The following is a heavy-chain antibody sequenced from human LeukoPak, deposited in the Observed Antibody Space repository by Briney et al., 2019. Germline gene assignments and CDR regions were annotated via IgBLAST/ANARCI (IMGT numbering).Heavy chain of an antibody. D-gene: IGHD2-2*02. CDR1: GGSFSGYY. V-gene: IGHV4-34*01. CDR2: VYHNGTP. J-gene: IGHJ6*02. Sequence: SETLSLTCAVYGGSFSGYYWSWIRQPPGKGLEWIGEVYHNGTPNYNPSLKSRVTISADTFKNHFSLKLTSVTAADTAVYYCATAPILRGGAGEQYKYGMDVWGQGTTVIVSS. CDR3: ATAPILRGGAGEQYKYGMDV.